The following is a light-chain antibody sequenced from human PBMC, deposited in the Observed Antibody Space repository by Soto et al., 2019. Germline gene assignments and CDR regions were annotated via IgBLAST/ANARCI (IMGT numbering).Light chain of an antibody. CDR3: QQYYRWPFT. V-gene: IGKV3-15*01. J-gene: IGKJ3*01. Sequence: EIVMTQSPATLSVSPGERATLSCRASQSVSSNLAWYQQKPGQAPRLLIYGASTRATGIPARFSGSGSETEFTLTISSLQPEDFAVYYCQQYYRWPFTFGPGTKVDIK. CDR2: GAS. CDR1: QSVSSN.